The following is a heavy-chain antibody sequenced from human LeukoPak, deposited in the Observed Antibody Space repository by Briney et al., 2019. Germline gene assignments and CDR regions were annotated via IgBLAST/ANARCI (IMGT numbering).Heavy chain of an antibody. V-gene: IGHV4-59*01. CDR1: GGSISSYY. Sequence: SETLSLTCTVSGGSISSYYWSWIRQPPGKGLEWIGYIYYSGSTNYNPSLKSRVTISVDTSKNQFSLKLNSVTAADTAVYYCARGADILTGYWSEKNYNWFDPWGQGTLVTVSS. D-gene: IGHD3-9*01. J-gene: IGHJ5*02. CDR2: IYYSGST. CDR3: ARGADILTGYWSEKNYNWFDP.